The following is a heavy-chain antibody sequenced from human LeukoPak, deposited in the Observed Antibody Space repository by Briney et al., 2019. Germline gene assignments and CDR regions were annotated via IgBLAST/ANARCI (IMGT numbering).Heavy chain of an antibody. Sequence: PGGSLRLSCAASGFTFRNYGMHWVRQAPGKGLEWVAVIWYDGSNKYYTDSVKGRFTISRDNSKNTLYLQVNSLRAEDTAVYYCARYRENYYYDLDVWGQGTTVTVSS. CDR2: IWYDGSNK. CDR1: GFTFRNYG. CDR3: ARYRENYYYDLDV. V-gene: IGHV3-33*01. J-gene: IGHJ6*02.